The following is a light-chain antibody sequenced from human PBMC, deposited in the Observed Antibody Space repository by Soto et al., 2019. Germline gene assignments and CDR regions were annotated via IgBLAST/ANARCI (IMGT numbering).Light chain of an antibody. J-gene: IGKJ5*01. CDR3: QHRIIWPVS. CDR1: QSVSNNY. Sequence: EIVLTQSPGTLSLSPGERATLSCRASQSVSNNYLAWYQQKPGQAPRLLIYGASNRATGIPPRFSGSGSGTDFTLTISSLEPEDFAVYYCQHRIIWPVSFGQGTRREIK. CDR2: GAS. V-gene: IGKV3-11*01.